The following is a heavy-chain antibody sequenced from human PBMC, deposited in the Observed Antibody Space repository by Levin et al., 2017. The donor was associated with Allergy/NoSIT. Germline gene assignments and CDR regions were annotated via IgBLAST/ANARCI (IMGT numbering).Heavy chain of an antibody. CDR1: GGTFSSYA. D-gene: IGHD3-10*01. V-gene: IGHV1-69*13. J-gene: IGHJ3*02. CDR3: ARRWAGAKDAFDI. Sequence: SVKVSCKASGGTFSSYAISWVRQAPGQGLEWMGGIIPIFGTANYAQKFQGRVTITADESTSTAYMELSSLRSEDTAVYYCARRWAGAKDAFDIWGQGTMVTVSS. CDR2: IIPIFGTA.